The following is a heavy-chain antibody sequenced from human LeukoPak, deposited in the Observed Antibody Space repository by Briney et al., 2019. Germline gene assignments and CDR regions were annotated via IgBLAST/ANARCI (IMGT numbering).Heavy chain of an antibody. D-gene: IGHD6-19*01. CDR2: VFTRETT. Sequence: SETLSLTCTVSGGSISSYYWSWLRQPAGKRLEWLGHVFTRETTNYNASLEGRLTISLDTARNQFSLYLSSVTAADTAMYFCPRSSLAVYFDYWGQGTLGTASS. V-gene: IGHV4-4*07. CDR3: PRSSLAVYFDY. J-gene: IGHJ4*02. CDR1: GGSISSYY.